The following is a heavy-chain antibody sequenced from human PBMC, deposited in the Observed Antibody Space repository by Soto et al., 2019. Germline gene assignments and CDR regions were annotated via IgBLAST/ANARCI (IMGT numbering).Heavy chain of an antibody. V-gene: IGHV3-30*03. D-gene: IGHD2-15*01. CDR3: ARGGFDCSGSSWSFD. Sequence: QVHLVESGGGVVQPGWSLRLSCAASGFTFSNYGMHWVRQAPGKGLEWVAVISGDEYTTFYADSVRGRFTISRDNSKNTLHVEMNGLRPDDTALYHCARGGFDCSGSSWSFDWGQGTLVTVSS. CDR1: GFTFSNYG. J-gene: IGHJ4*02. CDR2: ISGDEYTT.